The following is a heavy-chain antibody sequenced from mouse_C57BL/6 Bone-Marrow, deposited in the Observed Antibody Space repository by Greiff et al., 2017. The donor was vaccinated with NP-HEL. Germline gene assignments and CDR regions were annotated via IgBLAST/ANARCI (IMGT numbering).Heavy chain of an antibody. Sequence: EVKVEESGGGLVKPGGSLKLSCAASGFTFSDYGMHWVRQAPEKGLAWVAYIRRCSRTLSYADTVKGRFTISRDNAKNTLFLQMTSLRSEDTAMYYCARGPHYYGSSYDDYWGQGTTLTVSS. D-gene: IGHD1-1*01. CDR3: ARGPHYYGSSYDDY. CDR2: IRRCSRTL. CDR1: GFTFSDYG. V-gene: IGHV5-17*01. J-gene: IGHJ2*01.